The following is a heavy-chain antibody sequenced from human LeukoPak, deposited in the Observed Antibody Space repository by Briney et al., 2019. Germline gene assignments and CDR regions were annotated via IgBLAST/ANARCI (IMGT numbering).Heavy chain of an antibody. Sequence: PGGSLRLSCAASGFTFSSYAMSWVRQAPGKGLEWVSAISGSGGSTYYADSVKGRFTISRDNSKNTLYLQMNSLRAEDTAAYYCAKDRYYDILTGSAPFDYWGQGTLVTVSS. D-gene: IGHD3-9*01. CDR2: ISGSGGST. CDR3: AKDRYYDILTGSAPFDY. J-gene: IGHJ4*02. V-gene: IGHV3-23*01. CDR1: GFTFSSYA.